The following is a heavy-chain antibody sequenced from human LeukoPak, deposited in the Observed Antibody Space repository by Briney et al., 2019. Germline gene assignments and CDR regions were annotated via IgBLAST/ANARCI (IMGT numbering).Heavy chain of an antibody. CDR3: ARGVRPQSSYGMDV. D-gene: IGHD3-10*01. Sequence: SQTLSLTCDISGDTVSSNSFTWNWIRQSPSRGLEWLGRAYYRSKWYHDYAISVTSRISINPDTSKNQFCLQLNSVSPDDTAVYYCARGVRPQSSYGMDVWGQGTTVTVSS. CDR1: GDTVSSNSFT. CDR2: AYYRSKWYH. J-gene: IGHJ6*02. V-gene: IGHV6-1*01.